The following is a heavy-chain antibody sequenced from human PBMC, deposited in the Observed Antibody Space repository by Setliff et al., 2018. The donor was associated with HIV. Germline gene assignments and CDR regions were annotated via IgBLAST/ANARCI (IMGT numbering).Heavy chain of an antibody. CDR3: ARSIHGGGSEPFGT. D-gene: IGHD3-10*01. Sequence: PSETLSLTCAVSGYSLSSDYYWGWIRQPPGKGLEWIASIYHSGSTYYNPSLKSRVIISLDTSNNQFSLSLRSVTAADTAIYYCARSIHGGGSEPFGTWGQGILVTV. CDR2: IYHSGST. J-gene: IGHJ4*02. CDR1: GYSLSSDYY. V-gene: IGHV4-38-2*01.